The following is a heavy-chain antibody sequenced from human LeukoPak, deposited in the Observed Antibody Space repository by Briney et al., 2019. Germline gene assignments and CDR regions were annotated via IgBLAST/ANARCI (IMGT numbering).Heavy chain of an antibody. CDR2: VNTDGSST. V-gene: IGHV3-74*01. J-gene: IGHJ4*02. Sequence: PGGSLRLSCAASGFTFSSYWMHWVRQAPGKGLVWVSRVNTDGSSTSYADSVKGRFTISRDNAKNSLYLQMNSLRAEDTAVYYCARHSPSHYYDSSGYSYWGQGTLVTVSS. CDR1: GFTFSSYW. D-gene: IGHD3-22*01. CDR3: ARHSPSHYYDSSGYSY.